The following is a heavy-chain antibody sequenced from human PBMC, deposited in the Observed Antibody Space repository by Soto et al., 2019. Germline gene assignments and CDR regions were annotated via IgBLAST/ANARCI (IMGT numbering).Heavy chain of an antibody. CDR3: SRSPPPPRGAYDWYYDL. CDR1: GFTFSSYE. V-gene: IGHV3-48*03. Sequence: EVQLVESGGGLVKPGGYLRLSCAASGFTFSSYEMNWVRQAPGKWLEWVSYISSRDSTKYYADSVKGRFTISRDNAKNPVSLHMNSLRSEDPAVYYCSRSPPPPRGAYDWYYDLWGRGTLVTVSS. CDR2: ISSRDSTK. J-gene: IGHJ2*01. D-gene: IGHD2-15*01.